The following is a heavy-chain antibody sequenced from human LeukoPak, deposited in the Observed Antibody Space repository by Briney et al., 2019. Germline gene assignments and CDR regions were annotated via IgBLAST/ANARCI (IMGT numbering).Heavy chain of an antibody. CDR2: FYHSGST. D-gene: IGHD4-17*01. CDR1: GYSISSGYY. J-gene: IGHJ3*02. CDR3: ARYTVTTFFAFDI. Sequence: SETLSLTCTVSGYSISSGYYWGWIRQPPGKGLEWVGSFYHSGSTYYNPSLKSRVTMSVDTSKNQFSLKLSSVTAADTAVYYCARYTVTTFFAFDIWGQGTMVTVSS. V-gene: IGHV4-38-2*02.